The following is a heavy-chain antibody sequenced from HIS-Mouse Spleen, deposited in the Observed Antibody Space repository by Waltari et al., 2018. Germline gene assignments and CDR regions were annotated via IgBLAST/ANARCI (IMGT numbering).Heavy chain of an antibody. Sequence: QLQLQESGPGLVKPSETLSLTCTVSGGSISSSSYYWGWIRQPPGKGLEGIGGIYYSGSPYYTPSLKSRVTISVDTSKNQFSLKLSSVTAADTAVYYCARDRELYFDYWGQGTLVTVSS. D-gene: IGHD1-26*01. CDR1: GGSISSSSYY. J-gene: IGHJ4*02. CDR2: IYYSGSP. V-gene: IGHV4-39*07. CDR3: ARDRELYFDY.